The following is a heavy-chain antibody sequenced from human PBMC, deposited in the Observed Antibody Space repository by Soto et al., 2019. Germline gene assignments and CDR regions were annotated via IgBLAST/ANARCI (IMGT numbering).Heavy chain of an antibody. Sequence: QVQLVESGGGLVKPGGSLRLSCAASGFTFSDYYMNWVRQAPGMGLEWISYSSSSGSATYYSDSVKGRFTISRDNGKKSLYLQMNSLRVEDTAVYYCARHHMVRGVLGTFDMWGQGTMVTVSS. CDR1: GFTFSDYY. CDR2: SSSSGSAT. D-gene: IGHD3-10*01. CDR3: ARHHMVRGVLGTFDM. J-gene: IGHJ3*02. V-gene: IGHV3-11*01.